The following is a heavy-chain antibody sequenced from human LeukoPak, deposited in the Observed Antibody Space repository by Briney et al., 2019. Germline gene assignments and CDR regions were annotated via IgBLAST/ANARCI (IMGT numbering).Heavy chain of an antibody. D-gene: IGHD2-21*02. V-gene: IGHV3-69-1*01. CDR2: IRDSGTT. Sequence: GGSLRLSCAASGSTFSTYPMNWVRQAPGKGLEWISHIRDSGTTDYADSVKGRFTISRDNAKNSLYLQLSSLRAEDTAVYYCARDHDFAFDNWGQGTLVTVSS. J-gene: IGHJ4*02. CDR1: GSTFSTYP. CDR3: ARDHDFAFDN.